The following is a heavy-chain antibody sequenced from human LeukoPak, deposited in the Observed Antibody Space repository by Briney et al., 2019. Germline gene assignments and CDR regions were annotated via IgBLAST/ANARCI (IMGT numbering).Heavy chain of an antibody. J-gene: IGHJ6*02. D-gene: IGHD6-19*01. V-gene: IGHV1-69*13. CDR1: GGTFSSYA. CDR2: IIPIFGTA. Sequence: GASVNVSCKASGGTFSSYAISWVRQAPGQGLEWMGGIIPIFGTANYAQKFQGRVTITADESTSTAYMELSSLRSEDTAVYYCARGERIAVAGRGGYYYYYGMDVWGQGTTVTVSS. CDR3: ARGERIAVAGRGGYYYYYGMDV.